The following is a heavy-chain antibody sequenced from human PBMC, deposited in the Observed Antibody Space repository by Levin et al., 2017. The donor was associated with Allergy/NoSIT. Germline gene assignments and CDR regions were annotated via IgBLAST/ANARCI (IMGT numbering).Heavy chain of an antibody. Sequence: SETLSLTCTVSGGSISSYYWSWIRQPPGKGLEWIGYIYYSGSTNYNPSLKSRVTISVDTSKNQFSLKLSSVTAADTAVYYCARDRYFDGYYGMDVWGQGTTVTVSS. CDR3: ARDRYFDGYYGMDV. CDR2: IYYSGST. CDR1: GGSISSYY. V-gene: IGHV4-59*01. D-gene: IGHD3-9*01. J-gene: IGHJ6*02.